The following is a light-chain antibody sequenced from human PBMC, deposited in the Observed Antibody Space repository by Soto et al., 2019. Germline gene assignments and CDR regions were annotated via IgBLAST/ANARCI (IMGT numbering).Light chain of an antibody. CDR1: QNIGSY. V-gene: IGKV3-15*01. J-gene: IGKJ1*01. CDR2: GAS. CDR3: QQYDNWPT. Sequence: EVVLTQSPAILSLSPGESGTLSCRASQNIGSYLVWHQQKAGQAPRLLIYGASTRATGIPARFSGSGSGTEFTLTISSLQSEDFAVYYCQQYDNWPTFGQGTKVDI.